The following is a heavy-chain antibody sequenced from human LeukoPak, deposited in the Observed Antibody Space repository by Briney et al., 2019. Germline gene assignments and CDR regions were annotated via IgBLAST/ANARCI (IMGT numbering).Heavy chain of an antibody. CDR2: INHSGST. J-gene: IGHJ5*02. D-gene: IGHD3-22*01. Sequence: KPSETLSLTCAVYGGSFSGYYWSWIRQPPGKWLEWIGEINHSGSTNYNPSLKSRVTISVDTSKNQFSLKLSSVTAADTAVYYCARGRRRVITTWFDPWGQGTLVTVSS. CDR3: ARGRRRVITTWFDP. V-gene: IGHV4-34*01. CDR1: GGSFSGYY.